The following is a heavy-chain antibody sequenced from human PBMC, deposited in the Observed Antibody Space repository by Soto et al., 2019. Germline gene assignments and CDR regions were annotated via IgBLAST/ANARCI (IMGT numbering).Heavy chain of an antibody. J-gene: IGHJ4*02. CDR2: IYPGDSDT. CDR1: GYSFTSYW. V-gene: IGHV5-51*01. D-gene: IGHD2-2*01. Sequence: PGESLKISCKGSGYSFTSYWIGWVRQMPGKGLEWMGIIYPGDSDTRYSPSFQGQVTISADKSISTAYLQWSSLKASDTAMYYCASAVVVPANAFDYWGQGTLVTVSS. CDR3: ASAVVVPANAFDY.